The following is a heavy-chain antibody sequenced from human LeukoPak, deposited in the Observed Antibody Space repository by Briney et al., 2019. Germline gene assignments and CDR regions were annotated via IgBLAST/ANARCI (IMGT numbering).Heavy chain of an antibody. CDR3: ARRTAYYGSGSYGFYMDV. CDR2: INHSGST. V-gene: IGHV4-34*01. J-gene: IGHJ6*03. D-gene: IGHD3-10*01. Sequence: PSETLSLTCAVYGGSFSGYYWSWIRQPPGKGLEWLGEINHSGSTNYNPSLKSRVTISLDTSKNQFSLKLTSVTAADTAVYYCARRTAYYGSGSYGFYMDVWGKGTTVTISS. CDR1: GGSFSGYY.